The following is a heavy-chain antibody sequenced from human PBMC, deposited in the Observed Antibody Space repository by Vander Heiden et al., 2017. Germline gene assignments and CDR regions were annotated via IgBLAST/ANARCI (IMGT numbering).Heavy chain of an antibody. J-gene: IGHJ4*02. CDR1: GGSFSGYY. CDR2: INHSGST. V-gene: IGHV4-34*01. D-gene: IGHD3-10*01. CDR3: ARGVGRYYGSGSYYNPGY. Sequence: QVQLQQWGAGLLKPSETLSLTCAVYGGSFSGYYWSWIRQPPGKGLEWIGEINHSGSTNYNPSLKRRVTISVDTSKNQFSLKLSSVTAADTAVYYCARGVGRYYGSGSYYNPGYWGQGTLVTVSS.